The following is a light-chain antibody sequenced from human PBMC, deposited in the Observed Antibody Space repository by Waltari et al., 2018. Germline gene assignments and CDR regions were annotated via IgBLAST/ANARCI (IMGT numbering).Light chain of an antibody. J-gene: IGLJ1*01. CDR1: SSDIGDYNY. Sequence: QAALTQPRSVSGSPGQSVTISCTGTSSDIGDYNYVSWYQQHPGTAPTLMIYEVSRRPSGVSDRFSGSKSGNTASLTISGLQAEDEADYYCSSYAVSDTFIFGAGTRLTV. V-gene: IGLV2-11*01. CDR2: EVS. CDR3: SSYAVSDTFI.